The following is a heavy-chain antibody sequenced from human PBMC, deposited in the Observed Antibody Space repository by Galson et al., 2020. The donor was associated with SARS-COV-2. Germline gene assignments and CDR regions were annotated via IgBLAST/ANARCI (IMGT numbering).Heavy chain of an antibody. J-gene: IGHJ5*02. CDR1: GRSIRSSHNY. Sequence: SETLSLTCIVSGRSIRSSHNYWGWIRQPPGKGLEGTGSVLNSGTTHNSPSLQSRFTISVQPSKNQFSPNLNSATAAGTAMYYRAGDATCSGWYNWFDPWGQGTLVTVSS. CDR2: VLNSGTT. D-gene: IGHD6-19*01. V-gene: IGHV4-39*07. CDR3: AGDATCSGWYNWFDP.